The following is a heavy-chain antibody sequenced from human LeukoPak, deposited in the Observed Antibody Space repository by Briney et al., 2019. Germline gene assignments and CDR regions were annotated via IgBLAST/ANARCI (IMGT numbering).Heavy chain of an antibody. V-gene: IGHV4-4*07. CDR3: AKGYCRGNSCYDDRGAFDY. CDR1: GGSISSYY. J-gene: IGHJ4*02. D-gene: IGHD2-2*01. CDR2: IYTSGST. Sequence: SETLSLTCTVSGGSISSYYCSWIRQPAGKGLEWIGRIYTSGSTNYNPSLKSRVTISVDTSKTQFSLKLRSVTAADTAVYYCAKGYCRGNSCYDDRGAFDYWGQGTLVTVSS.